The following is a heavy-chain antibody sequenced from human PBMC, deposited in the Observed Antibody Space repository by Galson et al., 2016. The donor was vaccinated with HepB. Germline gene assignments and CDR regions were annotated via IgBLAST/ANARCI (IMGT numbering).Heavy chain of an antibody. J-gene: IGHJ3*01. Sequence: EPLSLTCVVSGASINSNRWWTWVRQSSGRGLEWIGEIYHDGNTHYNPSLKSRVSFSVDKPNNRVSLRLTSVTAADTGIYYCAREWSGMLTDWGQGTMVAVSS. CDR3: AREWSGMLTD. V-gene: IGHV4-4*02. D-gene: IGHD1-26*01. CDR1: GASINSNRW. CDR2: IYHDGNT.